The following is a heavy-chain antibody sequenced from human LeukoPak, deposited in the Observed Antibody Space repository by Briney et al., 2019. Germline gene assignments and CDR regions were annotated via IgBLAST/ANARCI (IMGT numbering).Heavy chain of an antibody. D-gene: IGHD2-2*01. CDR2: INPNSGGT. V-gene: IGHV1-2*02. CDR1: GYTFTGYY. CDR3: AREPQTLGYCSSTSCKGFDY. Sequence: ASVKVSCKASGYTFTGYYMHWVRQAPGQGLEWMGWINPNSGGTNYAQKFQGRVTMTRYTSISTAYMELSRLRSDDTAVYYCAREPQTLGYCSSTSCKGFDYWGQGTLVTVSS. J-gene: IGHJ4*02.